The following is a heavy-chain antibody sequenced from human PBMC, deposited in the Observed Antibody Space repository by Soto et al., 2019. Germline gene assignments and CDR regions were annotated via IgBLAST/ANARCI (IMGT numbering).Heavy chain of an antibody. CDR3: SRDQGLGAGYFAL. V-gene: IGHV4-61*01. CDR2: IYRGSP. CDR1: GGSVSSGTYY. J-gene: IGHJ2*01. D-gene: IGHD7-27*01. Sequence: QVQLQESGPGQVKPSETLFLTCTVSGGSVSSGTYYWSWIRQPAGKGLEWMGYIYRGSPNYNPSLESRATRSVDTSRSQFSLMLSSVTAADTAVYYCSRDQGLGAGYFALWGRGTLFTVSS.